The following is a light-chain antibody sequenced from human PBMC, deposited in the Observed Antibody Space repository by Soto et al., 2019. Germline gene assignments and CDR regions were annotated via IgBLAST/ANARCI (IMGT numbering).Light chain of an antibody. CDR2: EAS. CDR1: QSVRSY. Sequence: EIVLTQSPATLSLSPGERATLSCRASQSVRSYLAWYQQKPGQAPRLLIYEASNRATGIPSRFSGSGSGTDCTLTISSLEPEDVAVSYCQQRSDWPLTFGGGTKVELK. CDR3: QQRSDWPLT. J-gene: IGKJ4*01. V-gene: IGKV3-11*01.